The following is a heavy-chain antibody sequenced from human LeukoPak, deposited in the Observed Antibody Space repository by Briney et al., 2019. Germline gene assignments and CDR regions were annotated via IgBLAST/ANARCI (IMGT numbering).Heavy chain of an antibody. J-gene: IGHJ5*01. CDR3: PKDPYNGLITHFWFDS. CDR2: ISGNGDKT. V-gene: IGHV3-23*01. Sequence: PGGSLRLSCAASGFTFRSSAMSWVRQAPGRGLEWVSFISGNGDKTSYADSVKGRFTTSRDNSANMVWLQLDSLRADDTAMYYCPKDPYNGLITHFWFDSWGQGILVPVSS. D-gene: IGHD3-22*01. CDR1: GFTFRSSA.